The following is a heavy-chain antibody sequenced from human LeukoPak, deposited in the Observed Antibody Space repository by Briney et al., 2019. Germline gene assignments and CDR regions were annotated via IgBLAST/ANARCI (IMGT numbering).Heavy chain of an antibody. CDR2: INWKSDKI. D-gene: IGHD2-2*01. Sequence: GGSLRLSCVGSGYSFDEYAMHWVRQAPGKGLEWVSGINWKSDKIGYADSVKGRFTISRDNSKNSLYVQMNSLRVEDTALYYCAKDGYCTSSSCPIDYWGQGAMVTVSS. CDR3: AKDGYCTSSSCPIDY. V-gene: IGHV3-9*01. CDR1: GYSFDEYA. J-gene: IGHJ4*02.